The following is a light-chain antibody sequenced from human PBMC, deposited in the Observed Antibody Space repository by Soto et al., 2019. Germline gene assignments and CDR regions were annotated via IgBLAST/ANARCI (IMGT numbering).Light chain of an antibody. CDR1: NIGSKS. J-gene: IGLJ3*02. CDR2: DDS. Sequence: SYELTQPPSVSVAPGQTARITCGGNNIGSKSEHWYQQKPGQAPVLVVYDDSDRPSGIPERFSGSNSGNTATLTISRVEAGDEADYYCQVWDSSSDHSPWVFGGGTQLTVL. V-gene: IGLV3-21*02. CDR3: QVWDSSSDHSPWV.